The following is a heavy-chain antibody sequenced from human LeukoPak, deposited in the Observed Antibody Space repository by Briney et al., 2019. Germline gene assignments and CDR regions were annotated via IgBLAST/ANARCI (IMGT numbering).Heavy chain of an antibody. CDR1: GYSFTTYW. D-gene: IGHD4-23*01. CDR3: ARRAVVIGVGYFDY. J-gene: IGHJ4*02. Sequence: GESLKISCKGSGYSFTTYWIGWVRQMPGKGLEWMGIIYPGDSDIRISPSFQGQFTISVDKSISTAYLQWSSLKAPDTAMYYCARRAVVIGVGYFDYWGQGTLVTVSS. CDR2: IYPGDSDI. V-gene: IGHV5-51*01.